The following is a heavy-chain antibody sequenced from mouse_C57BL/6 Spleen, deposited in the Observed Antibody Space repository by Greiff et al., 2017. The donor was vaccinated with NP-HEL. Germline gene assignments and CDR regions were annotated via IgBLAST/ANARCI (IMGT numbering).Heavy chain of an antibody. J-gene: IGHJ3*01. CDR1: GYTFTSYG. V-gene: IGHV1-81*01. Sequence: QVQLKESGAELARPGASVKLSCKASGYTFTSYGISWVKQRTGQGLEWIGEIYPRSGNTYYNEKFKGKATLTADKSSSTAYMELRSLTSEDSAVYFCASNSPFAYWGQGTLVTVSA. CDR2: IYPRSGNT. D-gene: IGHD1-3*01. CDR3: ASNSPFAY.